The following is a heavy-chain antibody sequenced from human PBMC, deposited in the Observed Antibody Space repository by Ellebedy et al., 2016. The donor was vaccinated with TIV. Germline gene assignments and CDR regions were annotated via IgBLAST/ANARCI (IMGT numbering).Heavy chain of an antibody. Sequence: MPSETLSLTCTVSGGPISSGGYYWSWIRQHTGKGLECIGYIYYSGSTYYNPSLKSRVTISVDTSKNQFSLKLRSVTAADTAVYYCARGSSSGWRNYYGMDVWGQGTTVTVSS. V-gene: IGHV4-31*03. CDR1: GGPISSGGYY. CDR3: ARGSSSGWRNYYGMDV. D-gene: IGHD6-19*01. J-gene: IGHJ6*02. CDR2: IYYSGST.